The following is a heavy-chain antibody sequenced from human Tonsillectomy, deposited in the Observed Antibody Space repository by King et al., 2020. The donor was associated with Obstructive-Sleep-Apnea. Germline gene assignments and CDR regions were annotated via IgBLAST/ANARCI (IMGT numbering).Heavy chain of an antibody. Sequence: VQLVEPGGGVVQPGRSLRLSCAASGFTFSSYGMHWVRQAPGKGLEWVAVIWYDGSNKYYADSVKGRFTISRDNSKNTLYLQMNSLRAEDTAVYYCARVRIQLWYSMDVWGQGTTVTVSS. D-gene: IGHD5-18*01. CDR1: GFTFSSYG. V-gene: IGHV3-33*01. CDR2: IWYDGSNK. CDR3: ARVRIQLWYSMDV. J-gene: IGHJ6*02.